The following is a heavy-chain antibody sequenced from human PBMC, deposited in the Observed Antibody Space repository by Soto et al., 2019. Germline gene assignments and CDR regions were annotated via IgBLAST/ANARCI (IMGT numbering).Heavy chain of an antibody. Sequence: TSETLSLTCGFSVYSITSGFYWGWVRQSPGKGLEWIGSISYSAKTFYNPSLASRLSIAVDTSMNQFSLRLTSVTAADTALYYCTRGAGATWVRFDSRGQGTQVTV. D-gene: IGHD6-19*01. CDR3: TRGAGATWVRFDS. CDR1: VYSITSGFY. CDR2: ISYSAKT. V-gene: IGHV4-38-2*01. J-gene: IGHJ4*02.